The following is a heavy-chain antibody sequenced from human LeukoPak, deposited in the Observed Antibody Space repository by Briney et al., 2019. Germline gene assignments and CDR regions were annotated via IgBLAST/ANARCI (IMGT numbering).Heavy chain of an antibody. Sequence: GGSLRLSCAASGFTFSSYSMNWVRQAPGKGLEWVSYISSGSSTIYYADSVKGRFTISRDNAKNSLYLQMNSLRAEDTAVYYCARFRSIAARPGYYYMDVWGKGTTVTVSS. CDR3: ARFRSIAARPGYYYMDV. CDR1: GFTFSSYS. V-gene: IGHV3-48*01. J-gene: IGHJ6*03. CDR2: ISSGSSTI. D-gene: IGHD6-6*01.